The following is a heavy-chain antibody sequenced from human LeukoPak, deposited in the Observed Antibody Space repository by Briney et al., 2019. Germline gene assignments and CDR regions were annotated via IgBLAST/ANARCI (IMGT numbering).Heavy chain of an antibody. CDR3: ARRRYYDSSGYFDF. V-gene: IGHV5-51*01. CDR1: GYSFTNYW. CDR2: IYPGDSDT. J-gene: IGHJ4*02. D-gene: IGHD3-22*01. Sequence: GESLKISCKGSGYSFTNYWIGWVRQMPGKGLEWMGIIYPGDSDTRYSPSFQGQVTISADKSITTAYLQWSSLKASDSAMYYCARRRYYDSSGYFDFWGQGTLVTVSS.